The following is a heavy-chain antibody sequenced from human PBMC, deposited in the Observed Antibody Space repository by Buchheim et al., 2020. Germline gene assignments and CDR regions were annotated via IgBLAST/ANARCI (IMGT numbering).Heavy chain of an antibody. Sequence: QVQLVESGGGVVQPGRSLRLSCAASGFTFSSYGMHWVLQAPGKGLEWVAVIWYDGSNKYYADSVKGRFTISRDNSKNTLYLQMNSLRAEDTAVYYCARDRGIAVAGPAYNWFDPWGQGTL. CDR3: ARDRGIAVAGPAYNWFDP. V-gene: IGHV3-33*01. CDR2: IWYDGSNK. D-gene: IGHD6-19*01. CDR1: GFTFSSYG. J-gene: IGHJ5*02.